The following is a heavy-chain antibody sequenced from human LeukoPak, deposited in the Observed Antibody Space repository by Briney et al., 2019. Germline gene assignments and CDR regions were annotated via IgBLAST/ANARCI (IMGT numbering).Heavy chain of an antibody. V-gene: IGHV1-2*02. CDR2: IGPTGNT. D-gene: IGHD3-16*01. CDR1: GYTFTAYY. J-gene: IGHJ4*02. CDR3: ARESLGGLKYFDD. Sequence: ASVKVSCKASGYTFTAYYMHWVRQAPAQGLEWIGCIGPTGNTVYVQKFQGRVTVTRDTSINTVYLEVNSLRSDDTAVYSCARESLGGLKYFDDWGQGTLVTVSS.